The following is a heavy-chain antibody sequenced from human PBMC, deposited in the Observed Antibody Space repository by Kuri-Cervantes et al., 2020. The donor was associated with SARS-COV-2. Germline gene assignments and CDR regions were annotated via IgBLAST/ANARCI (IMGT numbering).Heavy chain of an antibody. D-gene: IGHD6-19*01. J-gene: IGHJ6*02. V-gene: IGHV4-34*01. Sequence: SETLSLTCAVYGGSFSAYYWSWIRQPPGKGLEWIGEINHSGSTNYNPSLKSRVTISVDTSKNQFSLKLSSVTAADTAVYYCAGSSGWYTYYYYGMDVWGQGTTVTVSS. CDR2: INHSGST. CDR1: GGSFSAYY. CDR3: AGSSGWYTYYYYGMDV.